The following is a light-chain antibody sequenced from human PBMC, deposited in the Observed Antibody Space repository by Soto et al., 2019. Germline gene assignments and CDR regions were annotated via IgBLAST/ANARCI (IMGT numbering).Light chain of an antibody. J-gene: IGKJ2*01. CDR1: QSVSRN. CDR3: QQYNNWPYT. CDR2: GVS. Sequence: EILMTQSPATLAVSPGERVALPCRASQSVSRNLAWYQQKSGQAPRLLIYGVSSRATDTPARFSGSGSGTDLTLTISSLQSEDFAVYYCQQYNNWPYTFGLGTKLEMK. V-gene: IGKV3-15*01.